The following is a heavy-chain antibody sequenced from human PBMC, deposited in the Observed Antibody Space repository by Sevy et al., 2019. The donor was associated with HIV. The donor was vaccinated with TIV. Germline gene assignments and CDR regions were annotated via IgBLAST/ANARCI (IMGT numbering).Heavy chain of an antibody. V-gene: IGHV1-69*13. J-gene: IGHJ6*03. CDR1: GGTFSSYA. D-gene: IGHD6-6*01. Sequence: ASVKVSCKASGGTFSSYAVSWVRQAPGQGLEWMGGITPIFDIVNSAQKFQGRVTITADESASTVYMELSSLRSEDTAVYYCARVDSTSFRNSYYHMDVWGKGTTVTVSS. CDR3: ARVDSTSFRNSYYHMDV. CDR2: ITPIFDIV.